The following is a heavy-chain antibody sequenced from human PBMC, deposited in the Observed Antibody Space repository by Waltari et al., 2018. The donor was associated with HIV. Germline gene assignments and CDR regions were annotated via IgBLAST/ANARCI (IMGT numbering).Heavy chain of an antibody. Sequence: EVQLVESGGGLVQPGGSLRLSCAAYGFTFTKHWMTWVRQAPGKGLEWVANIKQDESEKYYVDSLKGRFTISRDNAKNSLFLQMNSLRVEDTAVYYCAREALYDSSGYYLDYWGQGTLVTVSS. CDR3: AREALYDSSGYYLDY. CDR1: GFTFTKHW. J-gene: IGHJ4*02. D-gene: IGHD3-22*01. V-gene: IGHV3-7*01. CDR2: IKQDESEK.